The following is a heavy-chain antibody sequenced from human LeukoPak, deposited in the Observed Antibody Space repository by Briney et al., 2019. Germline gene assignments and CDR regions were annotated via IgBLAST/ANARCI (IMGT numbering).Heavy chain of an antibody. CDR1: GGSFSGYY. CDR3: AREKLLWLGLDP. Sequence: PSETLSLTCAVYGGSFSGYYWSWIRQPPGKGLEWIGEINHSGSTNYNPSLKSRVTISVDTSKNQFSLKLSSVTAADTAVYYCAREKLLWLGLDPWGQGTLVTVSS. V-gene: IGHV4-34*01. D-gene: IGHD3-10*01. CDR2: INHSGST. J-gene: IGHJ5*02.